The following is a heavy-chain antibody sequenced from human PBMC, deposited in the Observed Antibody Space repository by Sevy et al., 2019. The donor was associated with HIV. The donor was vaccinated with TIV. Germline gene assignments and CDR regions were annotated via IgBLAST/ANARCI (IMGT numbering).Heavy chain of an antibody. CDR2: ISYDGSNK. D-gene: IGHD3-22*01. Sequence: QLGGPLRLSCAASGFTFSNYGMHWVRQAPGKGLEWVAFISYDGSNKYYADSVKGRFSISRDNSKNTLYLQMNSLRAEDSAVYYCAGFNYDSSGSRGFDPWGQGTLVTVSS. CDR1: GFTFSNYG. V-gene: IGHV3-30*03. J-gene: IGHJ5*02. CDR3: AGFNYDSSGSRGFDP.